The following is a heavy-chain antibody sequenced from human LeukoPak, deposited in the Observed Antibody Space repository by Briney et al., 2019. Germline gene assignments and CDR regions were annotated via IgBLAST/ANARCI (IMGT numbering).Heavy chain of an antibody. J-gene: IGHJ6*02. CDR1: GGSISSYY. D-gene: IGHD3-16*01. CDR3: ASYGHYYYYGMDV. Sequence: SETLSFTCTVSGGSISSYYWSWIRQPAGKGLEWIGRIYTSGSTNYNPSLKSRVTMSVDTSKNQFSLKLSSVTAADTAVYYCASYGHYYYYGMDVWGQGTTVTVSS. V-gene: IGHV4-4*07. CDR2: IYTSGST.